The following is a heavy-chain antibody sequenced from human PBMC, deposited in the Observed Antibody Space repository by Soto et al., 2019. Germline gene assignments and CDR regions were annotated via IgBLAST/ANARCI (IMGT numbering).Heavy chain of an antibody. CDR2: ISSNSAYI. J-gene: IGHJ5*02. CDR3: TRDASRDSSARGWFDP. CDR1: GFTFRSFT. Sequence: GGSLRLSCAAAGFTFRSFTMNWVRQAPGKGLEWVSTISSNSAYIYYTDALRGRFTISRDNPKNSLHLQMHSLRAEDTAVYYCTRDASRDSSARGWFDPWGPGTLVTVSS. D-gene: IGHD6-13*01. V-gene: IGHV3-21*01.